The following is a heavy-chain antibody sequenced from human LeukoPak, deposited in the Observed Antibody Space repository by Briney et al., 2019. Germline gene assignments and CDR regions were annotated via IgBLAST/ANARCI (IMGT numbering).Heavy chain of an antibody. D-gene: IGHD6-13*01. CDR3: ARRTNSWYFDY. CDR1: GGSISSYY. Sequence: SETLSLTCTVSGGSISSYYWNWIRQPAGKGLERIGRIYATGSTIYNPSLKSRVTMSVDTSKNQFSLNLSSVTAADTAVYYCARRTNSWYFDYWGQGALVTVSS. V-gene: IGHV4-4*07. J-gene: IGHJ4*02. CDR2: IYATGST.